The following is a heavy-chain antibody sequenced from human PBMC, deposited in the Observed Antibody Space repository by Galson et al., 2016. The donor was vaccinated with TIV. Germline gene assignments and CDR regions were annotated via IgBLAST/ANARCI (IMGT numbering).Heavy chain of an antibody. CDR2: ISGGNSYI. Sequence: SLRLSCAASGFTFSSHTMNWVRQAPGTGLELVSSISGGNSYIYYADSMKGRFTISRDNAKNSLFLQMNSLRGEDTAVYYCTRVPQTYSSSWYDFDYWGQGALVTVSS. J-gene: IGHJ4*02. V-gene: IGHV3-21*01. CDR1: GFTFSSHT. D-gene: IGHD6-13*01. CDR3: TRVPQTYSSSWYDFDY.